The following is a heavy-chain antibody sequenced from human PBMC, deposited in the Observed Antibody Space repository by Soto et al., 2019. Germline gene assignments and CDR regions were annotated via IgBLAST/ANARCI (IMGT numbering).Heavy chain of an antibody. CDR2: IYYTGST. J-gene: IGHJ3*02. Sequence: SETLSLTCTISGVSVSTYDCYWIWLRPQPGMDLEWIGNIYYTGSTYYNPSLKSRLTISVDTSSNQFSLKLSSVTAADTAVYYCASSSVVVVAASGTPGAFDIWGQGTMVT. D-gene: IGHD2-15*01. CDR3: ASSSVVVVAASGTPGAFDI. V-gene: IGHV4-31*03. CDR1: GVSVSTYDCY.